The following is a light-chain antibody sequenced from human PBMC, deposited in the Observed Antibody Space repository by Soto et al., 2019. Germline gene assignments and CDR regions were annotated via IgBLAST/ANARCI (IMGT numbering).Light chain of an antibody. J-gene: IGLJ1*01. Sequence: QSVLTQPASGSGSPGQSIAISCTGTSSDVGGYNYVSWYQHHPGKAPKLMIYDVSNRPSGVSNRFSGSKSGNTASLTISGLQAEDEADYYCSSYTSNSTLYVFGTGTKATVL. CDR3: SSYTSNSTLYV. CDR2: DVS. CDR1: SSDVGGYNY. V-gene: IGLV2-14*03.